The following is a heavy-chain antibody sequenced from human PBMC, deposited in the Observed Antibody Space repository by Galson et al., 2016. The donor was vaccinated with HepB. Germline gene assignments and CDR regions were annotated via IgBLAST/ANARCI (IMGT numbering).Heavy chain of an antibody. CDR3: AKFASGTYYLDSFDY. CDR2: ISGSGGST. J-gene: IGHJ4*02. D-gene: IGHD3-10*01. V-gene: IGHV3-23*01. Sequence: SLRLSCAASGFTFRSYAMTWVRQAPGEGLEWVSTISGSGGSTYHADSVKGRFTISRDNSKNTVYLQMNSLRAEDTAVYYCAKFASGTYYLDSFDYWGQGTVVTVS. CDR1: GFTFRSYA.